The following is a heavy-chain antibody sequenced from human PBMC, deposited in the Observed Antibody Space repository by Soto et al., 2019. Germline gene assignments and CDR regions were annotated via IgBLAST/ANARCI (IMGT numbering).Heavy chain of an antibody. J-gene: IGHJ5*02. Sequence: GGSLRLSCAASGFTFSSYWMHWVRQAPGKGLVWVSRINSDGSSTSYADSVKGRVTISLETSKSQFSLRLTSVTAADTAVYYCARLGYYYQSLDPWGPGTLVTVSS. D-gene: IGHD3-22*01. CDR1: GFTFSSYW. V-gene: IGHV3-74*01. CDR2: INSDGSST. CDR3: ARLGYYYQSLDP.